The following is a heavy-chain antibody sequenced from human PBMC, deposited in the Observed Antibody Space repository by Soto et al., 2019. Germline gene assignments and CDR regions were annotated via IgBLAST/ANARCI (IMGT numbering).Heavy chain of an antibody. CDR3: ARGRDDYYYSGMAS. CDR1: GFTFSSYA. Sequence: GGSLRLSCAASGFTFSSYAMHWVRQAPGKGLEWVAVISYDGSNKYYADSVKGRFTISRDNSKNTLYLQMNSLRAEDTAVYYGARGRDDYYYSGMASWGQGTPVTVSS. CDR2: ISYDGSNK. V-gene: IGHV3-30-3*01. J-gene: IGHJ6*02. D-gene: IGHD3-3*01.